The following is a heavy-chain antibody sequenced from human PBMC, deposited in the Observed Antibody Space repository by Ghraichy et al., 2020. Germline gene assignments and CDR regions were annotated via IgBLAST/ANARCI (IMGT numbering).Heavy chain of an antibody. CDR1: GFTFSSYG. CDR3: AKSVPPTPTDY. D-gene: IGHD6-6*01. J-gene: IGHJ4*02. Sequence: GGSLRLSCAASGFTFSSYGMHWVRQAPGKGLEWVAVISYDGSNKYYADSVKGRFTISRDNSKNTLYLQMNSLRAEDTAVYYCAKSVPPTPTDYWGQGTLVTVSS. V-gene: IGHV3-30*18. CDR2: ISYDGSNK.